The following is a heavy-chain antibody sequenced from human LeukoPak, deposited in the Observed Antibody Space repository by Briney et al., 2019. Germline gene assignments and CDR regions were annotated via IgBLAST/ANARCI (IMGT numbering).Heavy chain of an antibody. J-gene: IGHJ6*03. Sequence: GGSLRLSCAASGFTFSSYSMNWVRQAPGKGLEWVSSISSSSSYIYYADSVKGRFTISRDNAKNSLYLQMNSLRAEDTAVYYCARGPIAARRYYYYMDVWGKGTTVTISS. D-gene: IGHD6-6*01. V-gene: IGHV3-21*01. CDR2: ISSSSSYI. CDR1: GFTFSSYS. CDR3: ARGPIAARRYYYYMDV.